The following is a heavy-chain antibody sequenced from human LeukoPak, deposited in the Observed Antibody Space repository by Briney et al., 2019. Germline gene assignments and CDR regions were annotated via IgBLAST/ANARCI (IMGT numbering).Heavy chain of an antibody. J-gene: IGHJ3*02. CDR3: ARERGSGSHYAIDI. CDR2: INRDGSEK. D-gene: IGHD3-10*01. CDR1: GLTFNTYW. Sequence: PGGSLRLSCAASGLTFNTYWMTWVRQAPGKGLEWVANINRDGSEKNYVGSVRGRFTISRDNSKNTVYLQMNSLRGEDTAVYYCARERGSGSHYAIDIWGQGTMVTVSS. V-gene: IGHV3-7*01.